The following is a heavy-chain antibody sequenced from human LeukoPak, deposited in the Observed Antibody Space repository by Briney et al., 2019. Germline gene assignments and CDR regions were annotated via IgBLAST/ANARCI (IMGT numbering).Heavy chain of an antibody. Sequence: SVKVSCKASGGTFSSYAISWVRQAPGRGLEWMGGIIPIFGTANYAQKFQGRVTITADESTSTAYMELSSLRSEDTAVYYCARVVYCSSTSCPYDPWGQGTLVTVSS. V-gene: IGHV1-69*13. CDR1: GGTFSSYA. J-gene: IGHJ5*02. D-gene: IGHD2-2*01. CDR2: IIPIFGTA. CDR3: ARVVYCSSTSCPYDP.